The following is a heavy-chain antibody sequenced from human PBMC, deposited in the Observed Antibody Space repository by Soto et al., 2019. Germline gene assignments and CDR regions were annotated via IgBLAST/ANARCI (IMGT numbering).Heavy chain of an antibody. V-gene: IGHV4-4*02. CDR3: ARVLAPYYYGSGSYGPDAFDI. D-gene: IGHD3-10*01. CDR1: GGSISSSNW. J-gene: IGHJ3*02. Sequence: PSETLSLTCAVSGGSISSSNWWSWVRQPPGKGLEWIGEIYHSGSTNYNPSLKSRVTISVDKSKNQFSLKLSSVTAADTAVYYCARVLAPYYYGSGSYGPDAFDIWGQGTMVTVSS. CDR2: IYHSGST.